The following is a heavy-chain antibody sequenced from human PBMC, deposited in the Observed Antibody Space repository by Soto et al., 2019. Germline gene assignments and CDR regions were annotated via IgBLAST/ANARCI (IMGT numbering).Heavy chain of an antibody. V-gene: IGHV2-5*02. CDR3: ARIFDFWSGYYFSY. D-gene: IGHD3-3*01. CDR1: GFSLSTSGVA. Sequence: SGAKLVNPTQTLTLTCTFSGFSLSTSGVAVGWIRQAPRKAPEWLAFIFWDDDKRYSTSLENRLTITKDTSKNQVVLTMTNMDPVDTATYYCARIFDFWSGYYFSYWGRGTLVTVSS. CDR2: IFWDDDK. J-gene: IGHJ4*02.